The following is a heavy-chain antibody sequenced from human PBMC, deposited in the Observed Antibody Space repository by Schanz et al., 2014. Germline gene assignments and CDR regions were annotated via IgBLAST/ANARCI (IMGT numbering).Heavy chain of an antibody. J-gene: IGHJ4*02. CDR3: ARGTDWNLHY. D-gene: IGHD1-1*01. Sequence: DVQLLESGGGLVQPGGSLRLSCAASGFTFNSYAMTWVRQAPGKGLEWVSAISGSGGSTYYADSVKGRFTISRDNSKNTLYLQMNSLRAGDTAVYYCARGTDWNLHYWGQGALVTVSS. CDR2: ISGSGGST. V-gene: IGHV3-23*01. CDR1: GFTFNSYA.